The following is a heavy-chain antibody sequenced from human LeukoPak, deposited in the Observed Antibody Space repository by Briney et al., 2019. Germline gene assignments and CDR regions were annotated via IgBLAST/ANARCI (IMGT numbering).Heavy chain of an antibody. CDR1: GFTFSSYA. Sequence: GGSLRLSCAASGFTFSSYAMSWVRQAPGKGLEWVSAISGSGGSTYYADSVKGRFTISRDNSKNTLYLQMNSLRAEDTAVYYCAKGAQADRYYYYYYGMDVWGRGTTVTVSS. V-gene: IGHV3-23*01. CDR2: ISGSGGST. CDR3: AKGAQADRYYYYYYGMDV. D-gene: IGHD1-14*01. J-gene: IGHJ6*02.